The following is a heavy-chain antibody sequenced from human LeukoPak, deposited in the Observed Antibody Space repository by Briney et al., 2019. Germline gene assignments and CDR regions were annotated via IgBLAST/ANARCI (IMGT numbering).Heavy chain of an antibody. V-gene: IGHV4-59*08. CDR2: IHYSGST. CDR1: GDSISTYC. Sequence: PSETLSLTCTVSGDSISTYCWSWLRQPPGKGLEWIGYIHYSGSTNYNPSLRSRVTISVDTSKNQFSLKLSSATAADTAVYFCARRAINSVMFDYWGQGTLVTVSS. D-gene: IGHD3-16*01. CDR3: ARRAINSVMFDY. J-gene: IGHJ4*02.